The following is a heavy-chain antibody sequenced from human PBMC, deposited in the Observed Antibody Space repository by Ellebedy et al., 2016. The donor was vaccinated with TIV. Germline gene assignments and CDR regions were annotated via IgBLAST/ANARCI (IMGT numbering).Heavy chain of an antibody. D-gene: IGHD3-10*01. V-gene: IGHV7-4-1*02. Sequence: AASVKVSCKASGYTFSSYAMTWVRQAPGQGLEWMGWVNTNTGKPKYAQGFTGRFVFSLDTSVSTAYLQISSLKAEDTAVYYCAREILVTMVRGAHYYMAVWGKGTTVTVSS. CDR3: AREILVTMVRGAHYYMAV. CDR1: GYTFSSYA. CDR2: VNTNTGKP. J-gene: IGHJ6*03.